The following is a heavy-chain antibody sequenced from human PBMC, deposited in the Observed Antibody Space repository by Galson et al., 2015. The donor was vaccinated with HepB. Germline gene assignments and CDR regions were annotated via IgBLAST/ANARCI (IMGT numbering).Heavy chain of an antibody. CDR1: GFTFSDYY. D-gene: IGHD3-22*01. Sequence: SLRLSCAASGFTFSDYYMIWIRQAPGKGLEWLSYISTSGTIIYYADSVKGRFTSSRDDAKNSLDLQMNSLSADDTAMYYCVGQYYYKSSGYLEGGFWGQGSLVTVST. J-gene: IGHJ4*02. CDR3: VGQYYYKSSGYLEGGF. CDR2: ISTSGTII. V-gene: IGHV3-11*01.